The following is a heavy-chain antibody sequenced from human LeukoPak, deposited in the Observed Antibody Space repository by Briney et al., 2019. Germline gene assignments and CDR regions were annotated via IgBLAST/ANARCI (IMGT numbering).Heavy chain of an antibody. J-gene: IGHJ4*02. CDR3: AKEVDCPSDCLFFHS. Sequence: GGSLRLSCAASGFTFDRFTIHWVRQTPGQGLEWVSLINRRGHTFYADSVKGRFTISRDNSRNSVFLQMNSLRPEDTALYHCAKEVDCPSDCLFFHSWGQGTLVTGSS. V-gene: IGHV3-43*01. D-gene: IGHD2-21*02. CDR1: GFTFDRFT. CDR2: INRRGHT.